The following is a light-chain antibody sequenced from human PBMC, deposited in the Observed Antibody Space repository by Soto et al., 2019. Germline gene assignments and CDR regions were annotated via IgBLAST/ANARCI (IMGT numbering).Light chain of an antibody. V-gene: IGKV1-39*01. J-gene: IGKJ2*01. CDR3: QQTFSAPVT. CDR1: QSISSY. Sequence: DIQMTQSPSSLSASVGDRVTITCRASQSISSYLNWYQQKPGEAPKILIYAASTLQSGVPSRFSGRGSGPDFSLTISSLQPEDFATYYCQQTFSAPVTFGQGTRLEI. CDR2: AAS.